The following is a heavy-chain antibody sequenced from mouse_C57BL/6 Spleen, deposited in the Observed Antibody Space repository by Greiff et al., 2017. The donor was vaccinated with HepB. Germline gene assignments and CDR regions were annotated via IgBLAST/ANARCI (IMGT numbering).Heavy chain of an antibody. CDR3: ARRAVGDFDY. J-gene: IGHJ2*01. Sequence: EVKLVESGPGLVKPSQSLSLTCSVTGYSITSGYYWNWIRQFPGNKLEWMGYISYDGSNNYNPSLKNRISITRDTSKNQFFLKLNSVTTEDTATYYCARRAVGDFDYWGQGTTLTVSS. CDR1: GYSITSGYY. CDR2: ISYDGSN. D-gene: IGHD3-3*01. V-gene: IGHV3-6*01.